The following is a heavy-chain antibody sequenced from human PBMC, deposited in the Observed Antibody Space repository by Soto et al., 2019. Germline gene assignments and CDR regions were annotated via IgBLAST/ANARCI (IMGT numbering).Heavy chain of an antibody. CDR2: IYPDESDT. CDR3: VRMGFSGGGYLSYHHYRLAI. D-gene: IGHD5-12*01. Sequence: PGESLKISCKGSGYSFTKYWIGWVRQMPGKGLEWMAIIYPDESDTKYSPSFQGQVTISADNSISTAYLQWSSLKASDTAMYYCVRMGFSGGGYLSYHHYRLAIWGQGTTVTVSS. J-gene: IGHJ6*02. V-gene: IGHV5-51*01. CDR1: GYSFTKYW.